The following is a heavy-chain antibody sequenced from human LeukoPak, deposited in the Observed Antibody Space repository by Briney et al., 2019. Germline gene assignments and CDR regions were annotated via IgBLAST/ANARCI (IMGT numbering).Heavy chain of an antibody. Sequence: SVKVSCKASGGTFSSYAISWVRQAPGQGLEWMGRIIPILGIANYAQKFQGRVTITADKSTSTAYMELSSLRSEDTAVYYCAREFGYGSGGYYYYYGMDVWGQGTTVTVSS. D-gene: IGHD5-12*01. CDR1: GGTFSSYA. V-gene: IGHV1-69*04. J-gene: IGHJ6*02. CDR3: AREFGYGSGGYYYYYGMDV. CDR2: IIPILGIA.